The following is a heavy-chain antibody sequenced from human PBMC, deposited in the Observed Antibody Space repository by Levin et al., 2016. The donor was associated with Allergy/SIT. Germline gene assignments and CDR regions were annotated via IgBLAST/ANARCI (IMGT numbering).Heavy chain of an antibody. D-gene: IGHD3-10*01. CDR2: ITDDGRSI. Sequence: GGSLRLSCVASGFTFSGFWMHWVRQGPGKGLEWVSRITDDGRSIIYADSVKGRFTTSRDNAKNTLYLQMNSVRAEDTAVYYCARAGEGYFASWGQGTLVTVSS. CDR3: ARAGEGYFAS. V-gene: IGHV3-74*01. CDR1: GFTFSGFW. J-gene: IGHJ4*02.